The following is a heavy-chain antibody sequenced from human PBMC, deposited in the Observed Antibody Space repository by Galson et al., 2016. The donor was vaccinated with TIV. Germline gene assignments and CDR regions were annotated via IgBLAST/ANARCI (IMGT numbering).Heavy chain of an antibody. CDR3: AKAYDSSGYENN. V-gene: IGHV1-69*13. CDR2: IIPVFGTP. D-gene: IGHD3-22*01. Sequence: SVKVSCKASGGTFISYAITWVRQAPGRGLEWMGTIIPVFGTPHYAQKFQGRVTTTADESTSTAYMELSSLRSEDTAVYYCAKAYDSSGYENNWGQGTLVSVSS. CDR1: GGTFISYA. J-gene: IGHJ4*02.